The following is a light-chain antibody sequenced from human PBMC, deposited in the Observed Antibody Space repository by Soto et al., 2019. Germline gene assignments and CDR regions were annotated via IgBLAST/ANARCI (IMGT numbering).Light chain of an antibody. CDR2: EVS. CDR1: SSDIGAYIY. J-gene: IGLJ1*01. Sequence: QSALTQPPSASGSPGQSVTISCTGTSSDIGAYIYVSWYQQHPGKAPKLMISEVSRRPSGVPERFSGSKSGNTASLAISGLQSEDEADYYCASWDDSLNGHVFGTGTKVTVL. V-gene: IGLV2-8*01. CDR3: ASWDDSLNGHV.